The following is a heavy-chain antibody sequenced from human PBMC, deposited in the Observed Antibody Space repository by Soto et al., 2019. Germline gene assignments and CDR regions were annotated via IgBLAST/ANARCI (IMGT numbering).Heavy chain of an antibody. CDR3: AITYRRDNSRPRGFDF. V-gene: IGHV1-69*02. J-gene: IGHJ4*02. CDR1: GGTFNTYT. CDR2: FIPILDMA. D-gene: IGHD6-6*01. Sequence: QVQVVQSGAEVKKPESSMKVSCKPSGGTFNTYTVNWVRLAPGHGLEWMGRFIPILDMANYAQKFQDRVTITADSYPFTAYMQLNSLTPDDTAVYYCAITYRRDNSRPRGFDFWGPGTRVTVSS.